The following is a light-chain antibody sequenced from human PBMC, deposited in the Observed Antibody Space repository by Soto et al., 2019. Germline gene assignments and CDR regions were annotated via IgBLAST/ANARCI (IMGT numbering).Light chain of an antibody. Sequence: QSVLTQPASVSGSPGQSITISCTGTSSDVGAYTFVSWYQQHPDKVPKLMIFDVSRRPSGVSDRFSGSKSGNTSSLTISGLQPEDDADYYCSSYTRSSTHVFGSGTKVTVL. CDR3: SSYTRSSTHV. CDR1: SSDVGAYTF. CDR2: DVS. V-gene: IGLV2-14*03. J-gene: IGLJ1*01.